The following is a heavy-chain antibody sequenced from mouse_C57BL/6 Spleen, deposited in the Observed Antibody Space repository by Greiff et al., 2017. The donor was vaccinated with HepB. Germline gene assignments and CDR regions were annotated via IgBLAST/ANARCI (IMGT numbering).Heavy chain of an antibody. CDR2: IYPGDGDT. CDR3: ARSSAHYYGSSHYFDY. D-gene: IGHD1-1*01. CDR1: GYAFSSYW. Sequence: QVQLKESGAELVKPGASVKISCKASGYAFSSYWMNWVKQRPGKGLEWIGQIYPGDGDTNYNGKFKGKATLTADKSSSTAYMQLSSLTSEDSAVYFCARSSAHYYGSSHYFDYWGQGTTLTVSS. J-gene: IGHJ2*01. V-gene: IGHV1-80*01.